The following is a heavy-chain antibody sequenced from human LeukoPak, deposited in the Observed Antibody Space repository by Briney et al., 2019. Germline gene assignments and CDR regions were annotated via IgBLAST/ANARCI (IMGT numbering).Heavy chain of an antibody. CDR1: GYTFTGYY. V-gene: IGHV1-2*04. J-gene: IGHJ4*02. Sequence: AASVKVSCKASGYTFTGYYMHWVRQAPGQGLEWMGWINPNSGGTNYAQKFQGWVTMTRDTSISTAYMELSRLRSDDTAVYYCARAPTRGYSYGVFDYWGQGTLVTVSS. CDR3: ARAPTRGYSYGVFDY. CDR2: INPNSGGT. D-gene: IGHD5-18*01.